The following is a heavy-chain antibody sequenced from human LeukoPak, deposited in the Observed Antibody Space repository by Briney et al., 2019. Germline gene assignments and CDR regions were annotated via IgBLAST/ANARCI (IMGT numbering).Heavy chain of an antibody. CDR2: ISRTSSSL. Sequence: GGSLRLSCAASGFTFSYFEMNWVRQAPGKGLEWLSYISRTSSSLYYADSVKGRFTISRDNAKNALYLQMNSLRAEDTAVYYCVRESVTTVDYWGQGTLVTVSS. V-gene: IGHV3-48*04. D-gene: IGHD4-17*01. CDR1: GFTFSYFE. J-gene: IGHJ4*02. CDR3: VRESVTTVDY.